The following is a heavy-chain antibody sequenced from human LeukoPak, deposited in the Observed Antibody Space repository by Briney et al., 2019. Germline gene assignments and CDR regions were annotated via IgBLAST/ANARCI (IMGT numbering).Heavy chain of an antibody. J-gene: IGHJ4*02. V-gene: IGHV4-59*12. Sequence: SETLSLTCTVSSGSISPYYWSWIRQPPGKELEWIAFIFYSGNAHYNPSLTRRVTISVDTSQNQFSLKLTSVTAADTAVYYCAREGGFYRPLDYSGQGTLVTVSS. D-gene: IGHD3-3*01. CDR3: AREGGFYRPLDY. CDR1: SGSISPYY. CDR2: IFYSGNA.